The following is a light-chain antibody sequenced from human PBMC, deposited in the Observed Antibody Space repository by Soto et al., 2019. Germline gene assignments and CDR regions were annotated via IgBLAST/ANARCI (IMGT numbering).Light chain of an antibody. Sequence: DIQMTQSPSSLSASVGDRVTITCRASQSISSYLNWYQQKPGKAPKLLIYAASSLQSGVPSRFSGSGSGTDFTLTISSLQPEDSATYYCQQSYSTPVLTFGGGTKVDIK. V-gene: IGKV1-39*01. J-gene: IGKJ4*01. CDR1: QSISSY. CDR2: AAS. CDR3: QQSYSTPVLT.